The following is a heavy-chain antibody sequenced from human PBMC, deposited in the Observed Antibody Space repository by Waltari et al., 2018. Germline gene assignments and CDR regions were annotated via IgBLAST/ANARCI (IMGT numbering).Heavy chain of an antibody. CDR3: TREHMWGSSDY. CDR2: TYYRSKWYN. J-gene: IGHJ4*02. D-gene: IGHD7-27*01. CDR1: RARVSSTSAS. V-gene: IGHV6-1*01. Sequence: QVQMQPSGPGLVKPSQTLPLTCAISRARVSSTSASLNWIRHSPSGGFEWLGRTYYRSKWYNDYALSLRSRINISPDTSKNQFSLQLISVTPEDTAVYYCTREHMWGSSDYWGQGTLVTVSS.